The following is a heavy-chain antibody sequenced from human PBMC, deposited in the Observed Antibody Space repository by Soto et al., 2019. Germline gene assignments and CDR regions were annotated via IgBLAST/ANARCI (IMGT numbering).Heavy chain of an antibody. Sequence: QVQLQESGPGLVKPSGILSLTCAVSGGSLTTFNWWSWVRQPPGKGLEWIGEIHHIGTTNYNPSLDSRVTISLDKSRNHFSLTLISVTAADSAVYYCARTEAGAVHIWGQGKMITVSS. V-gene: IGHV4-4*02. CDR1: GGSLTTFNW. J-gene: IGHJ3*02. CDR2: IHHIGTT. D-gene: IGHD3-10*01. CDR3: ARTEAGAVHI.